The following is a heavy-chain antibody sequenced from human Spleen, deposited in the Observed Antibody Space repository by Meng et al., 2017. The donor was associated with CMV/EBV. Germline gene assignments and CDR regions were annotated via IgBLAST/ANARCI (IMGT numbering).Heavy chain of an antibody. Sequence: FSSYAFSWVRQAPGQGLEWMGGIIPSLGRANYAQKFQGRVTITADKSTSTAYMELSSLGYEDTAVYYCSRDRGGGFGAIMSVYFEFWGQGTLVTVSS. CDR3: SRDRGGGFGAIMSVYFEF. V-gene: IGHV1-69*10. CDR2: IIPSLGRA. CDR1: FSSYA. D-gene: IGHD3-10*01. J-gene: IGHJ4*02.